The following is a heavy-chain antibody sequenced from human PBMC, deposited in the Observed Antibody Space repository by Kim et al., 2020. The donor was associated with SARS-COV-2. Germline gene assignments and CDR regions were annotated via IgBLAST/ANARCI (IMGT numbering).Heavy chain of an antibody. CDR1: GFTFSDYA. J-gene: IGHJ4*02. D-gene: IGHD1-26*01. V-gene: IGHV3-23*01. CDR2: LSGSGETT. CDR3: AKDYWGRYYTGYFDY. Sequence: GGSLRLSCAASGFTFSDYAMSWVRQAPGKGLEWVSSLSGSGETTYYADSVKGRFTISRDNSKNTLFLQMNSLRAEDTAVYYCAKDYWGRYYTGYFDYWGQGTLVTVSS.